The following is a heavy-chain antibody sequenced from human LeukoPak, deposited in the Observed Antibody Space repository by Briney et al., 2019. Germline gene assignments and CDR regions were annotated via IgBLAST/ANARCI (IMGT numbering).Heavy chain of an antibody. V-gene: IGHV1-8*02. J-gene: IGHJ4*02. CDR1: GGTFSNYA. CDR2: MNPNSSNT. D-gene: IGHD3-10*01. CDR3: ATDITMVRGR. Sequence: EASVKVSCKASGGTFSNYAISWVRQAPGQGLEWMGWMNPNSSNTGYAQKFQGRVTMTRNTSISTAYMELSSLRSEDTAVYYCATDITMVRGRWGQGTLVTVSS.